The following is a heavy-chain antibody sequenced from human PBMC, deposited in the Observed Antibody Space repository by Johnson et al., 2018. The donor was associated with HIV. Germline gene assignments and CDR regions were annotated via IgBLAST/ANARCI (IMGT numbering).Heavy chain of an antibody. CDR1: GFNFGNDA. J-gene: IGHJ3*02. CDR3: ARGYGSGSGDAFDI. CDR2: ISYDGSNI. D-gene: IGHD3-10*01. Sequence: QVQLVESGGGLVQPGRSLRLPCAASGFNFGNDAIHWVRQAPGKGLEWVAVISYDGSNIYYADSVKGRFTISRDNSKNTVYLQMNSLRAEDTAVYYCARGYGSGSGDAFDIWGQGTMVTVSS. V-gene: IGHV3-30*03.